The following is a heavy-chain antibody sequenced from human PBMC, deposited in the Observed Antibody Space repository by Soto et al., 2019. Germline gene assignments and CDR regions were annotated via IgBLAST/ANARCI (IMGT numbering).Heavy chain of an antibody. Sequence: PGGSLRLSCAASGFSFEDYGMHWVRQAPGKGLEWVSSISWNSRNIAYADSVKGRFTVSRGNAKNSLYLQMNSLRPEDTALYYCAKDIARYQLVLITEGMDVWGQGTTVTVSS. CDR1: GFSFEDYG. CDR3: AKDIARYQLVLITEGMDV. J-gene: IGHJ6*02. CDR2: ISWNSRNI. D-gene: IGHD3-10*01. V-gene: IGHV3-9*01.